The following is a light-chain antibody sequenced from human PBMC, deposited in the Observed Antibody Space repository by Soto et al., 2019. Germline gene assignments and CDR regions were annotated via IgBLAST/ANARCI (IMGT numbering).Light chain of an antibody. J-gene: IGLJ2*01. CDR3: CSHAGSSTSVV. CDR2: EGS. CDR1: SSDVGSYNL. Sequence: QSALTQPASVSGSPGQSITISCTGTSSDVGSYNLVSWYQQHPGKAPKLMIFEGSKRPSGVSNRFSGSKSGNTASLTISGLQAEDEADYHCCSHAGSSTSVVFGGGTKLTVL. V-gene: IGLV2-23*01.